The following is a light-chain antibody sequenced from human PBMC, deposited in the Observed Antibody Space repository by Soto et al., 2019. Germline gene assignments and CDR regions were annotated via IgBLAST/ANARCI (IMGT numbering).Light chain of an antibody. J-gene: IGKJ4*01. V-gene: IGKV1-39*01. CDR3: QQSYSRLT. CDR2: AAS. CDR1: QSISSY. Sequence: DIQMTQSPSSLSASVGDRVTITCRASQSISSYLNWYQQKPGKAPKLLIYAASSLQSGVPSRFSGSGSEKDFTLTISSLQPEDFATYYCQQSYSRLTFGGGTKVEIK.